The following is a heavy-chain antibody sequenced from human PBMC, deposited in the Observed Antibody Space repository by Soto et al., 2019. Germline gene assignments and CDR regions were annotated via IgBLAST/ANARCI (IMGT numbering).Heavy chain of an antibody. V-gene: IGHV4-31*03. J-gene: IGHJ4*02. Sequence: SETLSLTCTVSGGSISSGGYYWSWIRQHPGKGLEWIGYIYYSGSTYYNPSLKSRVTISVDTSKNQFSLKLSSVTAADTAVYYCARENGIAARLDYWGQGTLVTVSS. D-gene: IGHD6-6*01. CDR1: GGSISSGGYY. CDR2: IYYSGST. CDR3: ARENGIAARLDY.